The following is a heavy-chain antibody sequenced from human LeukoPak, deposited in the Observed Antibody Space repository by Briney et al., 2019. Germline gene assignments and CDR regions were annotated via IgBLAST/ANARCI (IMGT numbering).Heavy chain of an antibody. CDR3: ARDRQHSYGSDLDH. CDR1: GGSIHTYN. V-gene: IGHV4-4*07. J-gene: IGHJ4*02. Sequence: SETLSLTCSVSGGSIHTYNWMWIRQPAGKGLEFIGRNNFAGRGYYNPSLKSRVTISVDSPRNQFSLELTSVAAADTAVYYCARDRQHSYGSDLDHWGQGILVTVSS. CDR2: NNFAGRG. D-gene: IGHD5-18*01.